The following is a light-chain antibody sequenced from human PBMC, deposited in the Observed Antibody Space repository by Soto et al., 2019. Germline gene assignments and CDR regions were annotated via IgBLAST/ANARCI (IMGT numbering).Light chain of an antibody. J-gene: IGKJ1*01. CDR3: QQSYNPTWT. V-gene: IGKV1-39*01. CDR2: TTS. Sequence: EIQMTQSHSSLSASVGNRFTITCRASQSISSYLNWYQQKPGKAPKLLIYTTSSLQSGVPSRFSGSGSETDFTLTISSLQPEDFATYSCQQSYNPTWTLGQGTKV. CDR1: QSISSY.